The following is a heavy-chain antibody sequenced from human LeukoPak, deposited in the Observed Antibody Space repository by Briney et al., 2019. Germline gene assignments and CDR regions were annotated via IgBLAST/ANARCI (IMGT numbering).Heavy chain of an antibody. CDR2: MNPNSGNT. V-gene: IGHV1-8*01. J-gene: IGHJ6*02. D-gene: IGHD3-3*01. CDR3: ARRDGYHDFWSGYYYYGMDV. CDR1: GYTFTSYD. Sequence: ASVKVSCKASGYTFTSYDINWVRQATGQGLEWMGWMNPNSGNTGYAQKFQGRVTMTRNTSISTAYMELSSLRSEDTAVYYCARRDGYHDFWSGYYYYGMDVWGQGTTVTVSS.